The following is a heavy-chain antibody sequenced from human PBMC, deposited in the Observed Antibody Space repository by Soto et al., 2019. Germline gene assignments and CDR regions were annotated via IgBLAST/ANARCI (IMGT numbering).Heavy chain of an antibody. Sequence: ASVKVSCKASGYTFTSHGISWVRQAPGQGLEWMGWISAYNGNTNYAQKLQGRGTMTTDTSTSTAYMELRSLRSDDTAVYYCARDRPILTGYYEYAFDPWGQGTLVTVSS. CDR1: GYTFTSHG. J-gene: IGHJ5*02. V-gene: IGHV1-18*01. D-gene: IGHD3-9*01. CDR3: ARDRPILTGYYEYAFDP. CDR2: ISAYNGNT.